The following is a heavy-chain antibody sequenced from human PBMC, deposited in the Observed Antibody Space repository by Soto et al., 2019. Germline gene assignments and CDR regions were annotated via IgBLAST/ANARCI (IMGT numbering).Heavy chain of an antibody. J-gene: IGHJ5*02. Sequence: GGSLRLSCAASGFTFSSYAMSWVRQAPGKGLEWVSSISSSSSYIYYADSVKGRFTISRDNAKNSLYLQMNSLRAEDKAVYYCAKDALPDPLGGDYVRLGDFWFDPWGQGTLVTVSS. CDR3: AKDALPDPLGGDYVRLGDFWFDP. CDR1: GFTFSSYA. V-gene: IGHV3-21*04. CDR2: ISSSSSYI. D-gene: IGHD4-17*01.